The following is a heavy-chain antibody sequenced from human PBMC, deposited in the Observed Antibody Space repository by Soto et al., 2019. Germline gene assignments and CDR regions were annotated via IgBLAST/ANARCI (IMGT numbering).Heavy chain of an antibody. J-gene: IGHJ4*02. D-gene: IGHD5-18*01. CDR2: IYYSGST. Sequence: QLQLQESGPGLVKPSETLSLTCTVSGGSISSSSYYWGWIRQPPGKGLEWIGSIYYSGSTYYNPSLKSRVTISVDTSKNQFSLKLSSVTAADTAVYYCARLGRAIQLWSPDYWGQGTLVTVSS. CDR3: ARLGRAIQLWSPDY. CDR1: GGSISSSSYY. V-gene: IGHV4-39*01.